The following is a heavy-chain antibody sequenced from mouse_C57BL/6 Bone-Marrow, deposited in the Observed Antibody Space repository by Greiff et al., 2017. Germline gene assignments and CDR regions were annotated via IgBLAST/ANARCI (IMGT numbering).Heavy chain of an antibody. CDR2: IWSGGST. V-gene: IGHV2-2*01. CDR1: GFSLTSYG. Sequence: VQVVESGPGLVQPSQSLSITCTVSGFSLTSYGVHWVRQSPGKGLEWLGVIWSGGSTDYNAAFISRLSISKDNSKSQVFFKMNSLQADDTAIYYCARLYYDYDVEFAYWGQGTLVTVSA. CDR3: ARLYYDYDVEFAY. J-gene: IGHJ3*01. D-gene: IGHD2-4*01.